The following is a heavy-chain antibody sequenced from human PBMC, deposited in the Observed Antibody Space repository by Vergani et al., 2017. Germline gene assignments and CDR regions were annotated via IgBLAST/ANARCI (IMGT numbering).Heavy chain of an antibody. D-gene: IGHD3-10*01. CDR3: VRVPLIRRGSGNYGINNYHGMDV. J-gene: IGHJ6*02. V-gene: IGHV3-7*01. CDR1: GFISSSYW. CDR2: VNQDGSEK. Sequence: EGQLVESGGDWVQRGGSLRLSCAASGFISSSYWMSWVRQAPRKGLEWVANVNQDGSEKYYVNSVRGRFTISRDNAKNSIYLQMNRLRAEDTAVYFCVRVPLIRRGSGNYGINNYHGMDVWGQGTTVIVSS.